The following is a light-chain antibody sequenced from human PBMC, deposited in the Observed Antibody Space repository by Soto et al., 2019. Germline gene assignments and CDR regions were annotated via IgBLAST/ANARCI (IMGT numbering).Light chain of an antibody. CDR2: DVS. Sequence: QSALTQPASVSGSPGQSITISCTGTSSDIGGYNYVSWYQQLPGKVPKLIIYDVSNRPSGVSDPFSGSKSGNAASLTISGPKAEDEADYYCSSYTSTSTLYVFGAGTKLTVL. CDR1: SSDIGGYNY. V-gene: IGLV2-14*03. J-gene: IGLJ1*01. CDR3: SSYTSTSTLYV.